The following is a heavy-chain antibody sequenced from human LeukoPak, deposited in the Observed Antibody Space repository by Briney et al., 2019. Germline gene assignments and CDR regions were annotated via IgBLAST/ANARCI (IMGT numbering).Heavy chain of an antibody. J-gene: IGHJ4*02. V-gene: IGHV3-21*01. CDR2: ISSNSSYI. CDR1: GFTFSSYS. Sequence: GGSLRLSCAASGFTFSSYSLNRVRQAPGKGLEWVSSISSNSSYIYYADSVKGRFTISRDNAKNSLYLQMNSLRAEDTAVYYCARDSVTYYYDLYNNFWGQGTLVTVSS. CDR3: ARDSVTYYYDLYNNF. D-gene: IGHD3-22*01.